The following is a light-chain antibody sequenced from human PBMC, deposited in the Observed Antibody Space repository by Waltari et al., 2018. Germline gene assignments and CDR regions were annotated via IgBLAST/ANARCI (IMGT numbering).Light chain of an antibody. Sequence: QSALTQPASASGSPGQSITTFCTGTGSAIGADNYVSWYQKNPGKAPKVMIYDVSNRPPGVSSRFSGSKSGNTASLTISGLQAEDEADYYCSSYTSSSTYVFGSGTMVTVL. V-gene: IGLV2-14*01. CDR1: GSAIGADNY. CDR3: SSYTSSSTYV. J-gene: IGLJ1*01. CDR2: DVS.